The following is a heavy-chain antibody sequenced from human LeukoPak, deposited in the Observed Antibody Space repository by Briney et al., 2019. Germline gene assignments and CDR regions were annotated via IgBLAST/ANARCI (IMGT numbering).Heavy chain of an antibody. Sequence: PGRSLRLSCAASGFTFSSYGMHWVRQAPGKGLEWVAVIWYDGSNKYYADSVKGRFTISRDNSKNTLYLQMNSLRAEDTAVYYCARGLFTAAGTSNWGQGTLVTVSS. CDR2: IWYDGSNK. V-gene: IGHV3-33*01. CDR1: GFTFSSYG. CDR3: ARGLFTAAGTSN. D-gene: IGHD6-13*01. J-gene: IGHJ4*02.